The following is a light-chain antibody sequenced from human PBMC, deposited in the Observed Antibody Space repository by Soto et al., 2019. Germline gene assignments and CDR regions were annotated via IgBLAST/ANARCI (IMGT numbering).Light chain of an antibody. CDR3: HQYADSRT. V-gene: IGKV3-20*01. CDR1: QTVWSNY. CDR2: GAS. J-gene: IGKJ2*02. Sequence: EVVLMQSPGTLSLSPGERATLSCRASQTVWSNYLAWFQHRPGQAPRLVIDGASRRATGIPDRFTGSGSGTDFTITINRLEPEDFAVYYCHQYADSRTFGQGTKLEIK.